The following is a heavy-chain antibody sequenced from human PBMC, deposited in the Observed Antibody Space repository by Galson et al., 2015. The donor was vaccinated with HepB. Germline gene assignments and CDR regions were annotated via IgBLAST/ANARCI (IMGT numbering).Heavy chain of an antibody. CDR3: ARDWDYGDYGGHAFDI. Sequence: SLRLSCAASGFSFNDHAMNWVRQAPGKGLEWIAYIKPGTTAIHYADSVEGRFSISRDDAKNSLFLQMSSLRVEDTAVYYCARDWDYGDYGGHAFDIWGQGTMVAVSS. CDR2: IKPGTTAI. J-gene: IGHJ3*02. CDR1: GFSFNDHA. D-gene: IGHD4-17*01. V-gene: IGHV3-48*01.